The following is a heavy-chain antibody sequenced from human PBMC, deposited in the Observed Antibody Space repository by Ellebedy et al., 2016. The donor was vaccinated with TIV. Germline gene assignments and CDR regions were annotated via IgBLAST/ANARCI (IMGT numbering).Heavy chain of an antibody. Sequence: GGSLRLXXAASGFTFSSYGMHWARQTPGKGLQWVAVIWSDGNNKYYADSVKGRFTISRDNSKNTLYLQMDSLRAEDTAVYYCATRAVPTTPKKYYLDYWGQGTLVTVSS. CDR3: ATRAVPTTPKKYYLDY. CDR2: IWSDGNNK. J-gene: IGHJ4*02. D-gene: IGHD1-26*01. V-gene: IGHV3-33*01. CDR1: GFTFSSYG.